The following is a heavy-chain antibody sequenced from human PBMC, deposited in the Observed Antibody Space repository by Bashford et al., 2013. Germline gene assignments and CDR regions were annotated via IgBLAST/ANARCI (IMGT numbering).Heavy chain of an antibody. CDR3: ARAQYQYDSSGLSY. Sequence: VRQAPGRGLEWVSVIYSGGSTYYADSVKGRFTISRDNSENTLYLQMNNLRAEDTAVYYCARAQYQYDSSGLSYWGQGTLVTVSS. J-gene: IGHJ4*02. CDR2: IYSGGST. D-gene: IGHD3-22*01. V-gene: IGHV3-53*01.